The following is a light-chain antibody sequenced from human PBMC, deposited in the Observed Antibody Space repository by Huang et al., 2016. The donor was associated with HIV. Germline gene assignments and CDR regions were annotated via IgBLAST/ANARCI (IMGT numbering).Light chain of an antibody. CDR3: QQYGSSPLFT. Sequence: EIVLTQSPGTLSLSPGERASLSCRASQSVSSTYLAWYKQKPGQAPTLLIYGASSRAPCIPDRFSGRGSGTDFTLTINRLEPEDFAVYYCQQYGSSPLFTFGPGTRVDIK. CDR2: GAS. V-gene: IGKV3-20*01. J-gene: IGKJ3*01. CDR1: QSVSSTY.